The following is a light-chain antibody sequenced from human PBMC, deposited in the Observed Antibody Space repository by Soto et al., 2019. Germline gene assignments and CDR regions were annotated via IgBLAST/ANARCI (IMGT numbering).Light chain of an antibody. J-gene: IGLJ1*01. CDR3: YSWNTNSDTHYV. Sequence: QSALTQPASVSGSPGQSITISCTGTSSAIGASNYVSWYQQHPGQAPNLMISDVNNRPSGISDRFSGSKSGNTASLTISGLQAEDEADYYCYSWNTNSDTHYVFGTGTKVTVL. V-gene: IGLV2-14*03. CDR1: SSAIGASNY. CDR2: DVN.